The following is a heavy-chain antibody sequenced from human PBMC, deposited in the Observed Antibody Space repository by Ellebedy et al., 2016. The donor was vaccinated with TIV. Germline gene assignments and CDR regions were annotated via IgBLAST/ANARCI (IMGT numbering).Heavy chain of an antibody. J-gene: IGHJ6*02. D-gene: IGHD3-22*01. CDR2: INHSGST. CDR3: ARGLWDYDSSGYYPDV. Sequence: SETLSLXXAVYGGSFNGYYWSWIRQPPGKGLEWIGEINHSGSTNYNPSLKSRVTISVDTSKNQFSLKLSSVTAADTAVYYCARGLWDYDSSGYYPDVWGQGTTVTVSS. V-gene: IGHV4-34*01. CDR1: GGSFNGYY.